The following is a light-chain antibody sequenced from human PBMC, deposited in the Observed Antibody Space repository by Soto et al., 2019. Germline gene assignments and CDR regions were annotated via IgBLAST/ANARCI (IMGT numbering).Light chain of an antibody. J-gene: IGLJ2*01. V-gene: IGLV2-8*01. CDR3: SSYAGSNNYVV. Sequence: SVLTQPPSASGSPGQSVTISCTGTSSDVGGYNYVSWYQQYPGRAPKLMIYEVSKRPSGVPDRFSGSKSGNTASLTVSGLQAEDEADYYCSSYAGSNNYVVFGGGTKLTVL. CDR2: EVS. CDR1: SSDVGGYNY.